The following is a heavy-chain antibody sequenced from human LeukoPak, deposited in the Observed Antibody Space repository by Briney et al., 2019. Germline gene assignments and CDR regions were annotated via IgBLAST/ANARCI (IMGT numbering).Heavy chain of an antibody. D-gene: IGHD5-12*01. CDR3: ARGPGYSGYVR. Sequence: GGSLRLSCAASGFTFSSYSMNWVRQAPGKGLELVSSISSSSYIYYADSVKGRFTISRDNAKNSLYLQMNSLRAEDTAVYYCARGPGYSGYVRWGQGTLVTVSS. V-gene: IGHV3-21*01. CDR1: GFTFSSYS. CDR2: ISSSSYI. J-gene: IGHJ4*02.